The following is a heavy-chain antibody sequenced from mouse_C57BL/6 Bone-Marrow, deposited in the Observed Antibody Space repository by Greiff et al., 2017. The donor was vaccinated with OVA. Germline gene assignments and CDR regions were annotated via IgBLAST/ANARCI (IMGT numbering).Heavy chain of an antibody. CDR1: GFTFSSYA. J-gene: IGHJ4*01. D-gene: IGHD1-1*01. CDR3: ARDSYYGSGYAMDY. Sequence: EVQLVESGGGLVKPGGSLKLSCAASGFTFSSYAMSWVRQTPEKRLEWVATISDGGCYTYYPDNVKGRFTISRDNAKNNLYLQMSHLKSEDTAMYYCARDSYYGSGYAMDYWGQGTSVTVSS. CDR2: ISDGGCYT. V-gene: IGHV5-4*01.